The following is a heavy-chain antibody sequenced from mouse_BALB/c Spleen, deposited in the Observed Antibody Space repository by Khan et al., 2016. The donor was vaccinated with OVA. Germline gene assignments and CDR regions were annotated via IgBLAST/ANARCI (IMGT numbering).Heavy chain of an antibody. D-gene: IGHD1-1*01. CDR2: IDPSTDYT. Sequence: QVQLQQSGAELAKPGASVKMSCKASGYTFTSYWMYWVKQRPGQGLEWIGYIDPSTDYTEYNQKFRDKATLTVDKSSTTVYMQLTSLTSEDSAVYYCVKRGSSSAWFTYWGQGTLVTVSA. CDR1: GYTFTSYW. CDR3: VKRGSSSAWFTY. V-gene: IGHV1-7*01. J-gene: IGHJ3*01.